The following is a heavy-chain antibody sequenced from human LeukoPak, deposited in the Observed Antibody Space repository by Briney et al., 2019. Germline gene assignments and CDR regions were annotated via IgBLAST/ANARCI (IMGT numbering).Heavy chain of an antibody. Sequence: GASVKVSCKASGGTFSSYAISWVRQAPGQGLEWMGWLSVYNGDTTYAQNLQDRVTMTADTSTTTAYMEMRSLRSDDTAVYYCARRGDYFDYWGQGTLVTVSS. V-gene: IGHV1-18*01. CDR2: LSVYNGDT. D-gene: IGHD3-10*01. CDR3: ARRGDYFDY. J-gene: IGHJ4*02. CDR1: GGTFSSYA.